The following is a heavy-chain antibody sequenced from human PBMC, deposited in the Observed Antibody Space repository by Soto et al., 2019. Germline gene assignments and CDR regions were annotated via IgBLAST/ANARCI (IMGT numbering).Heavy chain of an antibody. CDR3: ARERYYYDSSGLGGYFDY. Sequence: ASVKVSCKASGYTFTSYGISWVRQAPGQGLEWMGWISAYNGNTNYAQKLQGRVTMTTDTSTSTAHMELRSLRSDDTAVYYCARERYYYDSSGLGGYFDYWGQGTMVPVYS. J-gene: IGHJ4*02. CDR1: GYTFTSYG. D-gene: IGHD3-22*01. V-gene: IGHV1-18*04. CDR2: ISAYNGNT.